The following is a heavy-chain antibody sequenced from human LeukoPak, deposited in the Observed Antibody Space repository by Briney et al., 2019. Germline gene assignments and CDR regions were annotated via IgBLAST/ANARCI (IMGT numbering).Heavy chain of an antibody. CDR1: GYTFTSYD. J-gene: IGHJ2*01. V-gene: IGHV1-8*01. Sequence: ASVKVSCKASGYTFTSYDINWVRQATGQGLEWMGWMNPNSGNTGYAQKFQGRVTMTRNTSISTAYMELSSLRSEDTAVYYCARVAIAAALRTEYFDLWGRGTLVTVSS. CDR2: MNPNSGNT. D-gene: IGHD6-13*01. CDR3: ARVAIAAALRTEYFDL.